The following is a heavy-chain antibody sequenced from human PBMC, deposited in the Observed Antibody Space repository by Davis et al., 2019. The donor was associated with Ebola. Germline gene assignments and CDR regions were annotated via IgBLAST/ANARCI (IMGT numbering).Heavy chain of an antibody. J-gene: IGHJ5*02. V-gene: IGHV1-69*13. D-gene: IGHD2-21*02. CDR1: GGTFSSYA. CDR2: IIPIFGTA. Sequence: SVKVSCKASGGTFSSYAISWVRQAPGQGLEWMGGIIPIFGTANYAQKFQGRVTITADESTSTAYMELSSLRSEDTAVYYCARAGASYCGGDCYWFDPWGQGTLVTVSS. CDR3: ARAGASYCGGDCYWFDP.